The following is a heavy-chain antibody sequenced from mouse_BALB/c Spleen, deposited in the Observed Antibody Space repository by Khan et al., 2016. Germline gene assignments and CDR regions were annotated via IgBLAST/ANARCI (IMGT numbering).Heavy chain of an antibody. CDR3: ARAWYSMDY. Sequence: QVQLQQSGAELMKPGASVKISCKATGYKFSNYWIEWVKQRPGHGLEWIGDILPGNANSNYNENLKGKATLTADTSSNTAYMQLSSLTSEDSAVYYCARAWYSMDYWGQGTSVTVSS. J-gene: IGHJ4*01. CDR2: ILPGNANS. CDR1: GYKFSNYW. V-gene: IGHV1-9*01.